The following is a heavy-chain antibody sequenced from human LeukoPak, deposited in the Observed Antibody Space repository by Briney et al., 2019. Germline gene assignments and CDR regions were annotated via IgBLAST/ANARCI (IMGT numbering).Heavy chain of an antibody. V-gene: IGHV1-2*02. CDR3: ASFVYYYDSDAYMDY. CDR2: INPNNGGT. D-gene: IGHD3-22*01. CDR1: GYTFTGHN. Sequence: ASVKVSCKASGYTFTGHNMHWVRQAPGQGLEWMGWINPNNGGTNCQGRVTMTRDTSTSTAYMELNRLRSDDTAVYYCASFVYYYDSDAYMDYWGQGTLVTVSS. J-gene: IGHJ4*02.